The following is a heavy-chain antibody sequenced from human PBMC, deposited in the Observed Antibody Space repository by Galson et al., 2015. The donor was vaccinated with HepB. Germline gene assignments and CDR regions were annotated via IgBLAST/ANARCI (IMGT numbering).Heavy chain of an antibody. Sequence: SLRLSCAASGFTFSNAWMSWVRQAPGKGLEWVGRIKSNTDGGTTDYAAPVKGRFTISRDDSKNTLYLQMNSLKTEDTAVYYCTTDLGDIVRRINADSRWGQGTLVTVSS. CDR3: TTDLGDIVRRINADSR. V-gene: IGHV3-15*01. J-gene: IGHJ4*02. CDR1: GFTFSNAW. CDR2: IKSNTDGGTT. D-gene: IGHD2-15*01.